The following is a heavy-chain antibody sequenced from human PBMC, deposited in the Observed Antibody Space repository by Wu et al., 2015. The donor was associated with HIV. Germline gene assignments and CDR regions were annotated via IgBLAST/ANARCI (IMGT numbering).Heavy chain of an antibody. Sequence: VQLVQSGGEVKKPGASVKVACKSSGYIFTDFGIHWVRQAPGQGLEWMGWINPNSGGTNYSQKFQGRVTMTRDTSISTAYMELSRLRSDDTAVYYCARDLEWLVHADYYYMDVWGKGTTVTVS. J-gene: IGHJ6*03. CDR1: GYIFTDFG. D-gene: IGHD6-19*01. V-gene: IGHV1-2*02. CDR3: ARDLEWLVHADYYYMDV. CDR2: INPNSGGT.